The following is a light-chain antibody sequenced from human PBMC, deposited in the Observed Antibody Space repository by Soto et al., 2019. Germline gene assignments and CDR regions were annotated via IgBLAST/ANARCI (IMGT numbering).Light chain of an antibody. CDR1: QNLNSN. CDR2: AIS. CDR3: QQYHNWPPRT. V-gene: IGKV3-15*01. Sequence: EIVMTQSPATLSVSPGERATLSCRASQNLNSNLAWYQQKPGQAPRLLIYAISTRAPGIPARFSGSGSGTEFTLPISSLQSGDFAVYYCQQYHNWPPRTFGQGTKVEIK. J-gene: IGKJ1*01.